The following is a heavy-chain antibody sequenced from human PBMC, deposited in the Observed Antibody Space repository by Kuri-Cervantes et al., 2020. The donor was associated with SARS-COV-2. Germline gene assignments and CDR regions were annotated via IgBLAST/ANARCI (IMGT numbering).Heavy chain of an antibody. J-gene: IGHJ6*02. V-gene: IGHV6-1*01. CDR3: ARDLYSSSPYYGMDV. CDR2: TDYTSKWYN. CDR1: GDSVSTTSVA. Sequence: SQTLSLTCAISGDSVSTTSVAWNWIRQSPSRGLEWLGRTDYTSKWYNDYPISVKSRITINPDTSKNQFSLQLNSVTPEDTAVYYCARDLYSSSPYYGMDVWGQGTTVTVSS. D-gene: IGHD6-6*01.